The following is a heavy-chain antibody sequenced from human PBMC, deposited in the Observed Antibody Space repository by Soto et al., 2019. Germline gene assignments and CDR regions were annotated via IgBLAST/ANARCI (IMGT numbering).Heavy chain of an antibody. D-gene: IGHD2-15*01. CDR2: IYPGDSDT. CDR1: GYSFTSYW. Sequence: GESLKISCKGSGYSFTSYWIGWVRQMPGKGLGWMGIIYPGDSDTRYSPSFQGQVTISADKSISTAYLQWSSLKASDTAMYYCARQIHRGYCSGGSCYGLMRYFDYWGQGTLVTVSS. V-gene: IGHV5-51*01. J-gene: IGHJ4*02. CDR3: ARQIHRGYCSGGSCYGLMRYFDY.